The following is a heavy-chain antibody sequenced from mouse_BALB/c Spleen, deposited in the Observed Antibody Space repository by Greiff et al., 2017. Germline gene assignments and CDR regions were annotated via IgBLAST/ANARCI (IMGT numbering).Heavy chain of an antibody. J-gene: IGHJ4*01. CDR1: GFSLTSYG. Sequence: VQRVESGPGLVAPSQSLSITCTVSGFSLTSYGVHWVRQPPGKGLEWLGVIWAGGSTNYNSALMSRLSISKDNSKSQVFLKMNSLQTDDSAMYYCARGGYGSSYDYYAMDYWGQGTSVTVSS. CDR2: IWAGGST. CDR3: ARGGYGSSYDYYAMDY. V-gene: IGHV2-9*02. D-gene: IGHD1-1*01.